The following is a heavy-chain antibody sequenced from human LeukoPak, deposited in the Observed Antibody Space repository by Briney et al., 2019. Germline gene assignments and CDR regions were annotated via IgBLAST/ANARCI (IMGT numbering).Heavy chain of an antibody. CDR3: ARHSTASGYLNYFDY. Sequence: SSETLSLTCTVSGGSISSYYWSWVRQPPGKGLEWIGYIYYSGSTNYNPSLKSRVTISVDTSKNQFSLKLSSVTAADTAVYYCARHSTASGYLNYFDYWGQGTLVAVSS. J-gene: IGHJ4*02. V-gene: IGHV4-59*08. CDR1: GGSISSYY. D-gene: IGHD1-1*01. CDR2: IYYSGST.